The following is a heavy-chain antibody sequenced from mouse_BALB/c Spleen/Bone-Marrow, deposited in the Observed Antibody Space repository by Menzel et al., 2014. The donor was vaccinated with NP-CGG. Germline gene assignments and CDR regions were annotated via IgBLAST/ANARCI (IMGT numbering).Heavy chain of an antibody. CDR2: IRNKANGYTT. V-gene: IGHV7-3*02. Sequence: VQLKESGGGLVQPGGSLRLSCATSGFTFTDYYMSWVRQPPGKALEWLGFIRNKANGYTTEYSASVKGRFTISRDNSQSILYLQMNTLRAEDSATYYCAREREYDDYAKDYWAQAPSVTVPS. CDR3: AREREYDDYAKDY. D-gene: IGHD2-14*01. J-gene: IGHJ4*01. CDR1: GFTFTDYY.